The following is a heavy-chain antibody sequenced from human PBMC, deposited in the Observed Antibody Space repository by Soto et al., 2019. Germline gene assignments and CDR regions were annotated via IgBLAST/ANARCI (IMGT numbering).Heavy chain of an antibody. CDR1: GFTFGSYA. CDR2: ISVSGGST. J-gene: IGHJ3*02. D-gene: IGHD4-17*01. V-gene: IGHV3-23*01. CDR3: AFFSPRLRWQNAFDI. Sequence: GSLRLSCAASGFTFGSYAMSWVRQAQGKGLEWVSAISVSGGSTYNADSVKGRFTISRDNSKNTLYLQMNSLRAEDTAVYYCAFFSPRLRWQNAFDIWGKGTMVNVSS.